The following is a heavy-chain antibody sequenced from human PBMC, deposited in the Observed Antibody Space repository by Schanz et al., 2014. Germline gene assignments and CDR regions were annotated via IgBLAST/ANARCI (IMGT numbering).Heavy chain of an antibody. J-gene: IGHJ6*02. CDR3: ARESRVYGMDV. CDR2: IYHTGSA. Sequence: QLQLQESGSGLVKPSKTLSLTCAVSGGSISSGGYSWSWIRQPPGRGLEWIGYIYHTGSAYYNPSLKSRVTISADSPKRRFFRRLNSVTAADTAVYYCARESRVYGMDVWGQGTTVTVSS. V-gene: IGHV4-30-2*01. CDR1: GGSISSGGYS.